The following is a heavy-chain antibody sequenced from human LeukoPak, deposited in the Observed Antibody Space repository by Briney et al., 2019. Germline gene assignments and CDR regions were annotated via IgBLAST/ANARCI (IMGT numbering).Heavy chain of an antibody. CDR2: IRYDGSNK. CDR3: ARDEYSGYVHFDY. D-gene: IGHD5-12*01. V-gene: IGHV3-30*02. J-gene: IGHJ4*02. CDR1: GFTFSSYG. Sequence: GGSLRLSCAASGFTFSSYGMHWVRQAPGKGLEWVAFIRYDGSNKYYADSVKGRFTISRDNSKNTLHLQMNSLRAEDTAVYYCARDEYSGYVHFDYWGQGTLVTVSS.